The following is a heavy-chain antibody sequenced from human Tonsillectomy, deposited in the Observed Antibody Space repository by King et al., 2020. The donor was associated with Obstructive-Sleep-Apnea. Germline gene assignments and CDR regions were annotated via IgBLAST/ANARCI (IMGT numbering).Heavy chain of an antibody. CDR3: ARDSPSSYRAGPFDV. CDR1: GGSISSGDYS. Sequence: VQLQESGPGLVKPSQTLSLTCAVSGGSISSGDYSWSWIRQPPGKGLEWIGYIYASGSTYYNPSLKSRVTISVDTSKNQFSLKLSSVTAADTAVYYCARDSPSSYRAGPFDVWGHGTMVTISS. J-gene: IGHJ3*01. CDR2: IYASGST. V-gene: IGHV4-30-4*07.